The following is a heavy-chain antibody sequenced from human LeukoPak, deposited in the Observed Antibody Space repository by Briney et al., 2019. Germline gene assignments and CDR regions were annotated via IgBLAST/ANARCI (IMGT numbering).Heavy chain of an antibody. Sequence: SETLSLTCAVSGGSISSSNWWSWVRQPPGKGLEWIGEIFYSGSTDYNPSLKSRIIISVDKSKNQFSLKLSSVTAADMAVYYCARERSGSEIFARSFDIWGRGTMVTVSS. V-gene: IGHV4-4*02. CDR3: ARERSGSEIFARSFDI. CDR1: GGSISSSNW. CDR2: IFYSGST. J-gene: IGHJ3*02. D-gene: IGHD3-3*01.